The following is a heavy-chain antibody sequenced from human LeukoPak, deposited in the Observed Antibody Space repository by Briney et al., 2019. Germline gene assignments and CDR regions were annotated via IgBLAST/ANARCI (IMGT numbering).Heavy chain of an antibody. CDR3: ARXLLWFGEARAYYYGMDV. V-gene: IGHV3-33*01. Sequence: GGSLRLSCAASGFTSSSYGMHWVRQAPGKGLEWVAVIWYDGSNKYYADSVKGRFTISRDNSKNTLYLQMNSLRAEDTAVYYCARXLLWFGEARAYYYGMDVWGQGTTVTVSS. CDR2: IWYDGSNK. J-gene: IGHJ6*02. CDR1: GFTSSSYG. D-gene: IGHD3-10*01.